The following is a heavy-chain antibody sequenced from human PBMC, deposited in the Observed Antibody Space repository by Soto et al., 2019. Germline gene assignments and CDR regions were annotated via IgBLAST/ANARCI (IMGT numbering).Heavy chain of an antibody. Sequence: ASVKVSCKASGYTFTSYDINWVRQATGQGLEWMGWMNPNSGNTGYAQKFQGRVTMTRNTSISTAYMELSSLRSEDTAVYYCARGNHFWSGYTNYYYYYMDGWGKGTTVTVSS. CDR1: GYTFTSYD. V-gene: IGHV1-8*01. CDR3: ARGNHFWSGYTNYYYYYMDG. D-gene: IGHD3-3*02. J-gene: IGHJ6*03. CDR2: MNPNSGNT.